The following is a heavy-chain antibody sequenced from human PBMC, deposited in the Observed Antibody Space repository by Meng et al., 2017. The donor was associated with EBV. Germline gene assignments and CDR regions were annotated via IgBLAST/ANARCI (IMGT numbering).Heavy chain of an antibody. D-gene: IGHD6-19*01. J-gene: IGHJ4*02. CDR2: ISYDGSNK. CDR3: AKGWRYGVADNYFDY. CDR1: GLTFSSYG. V-gene: IGHV3-30*18. Sequence: GRLVGAGGGGVQPGRSLRLSWAASGLTFSSYGMHWVRQAPGKGLEWVAVISYDGSNKYYADSVKGRFTISRDNSKNTLYLQMNSLRAEDTAVYYCAKGWRYGVADNYFDYWGQGTLVTVSS.